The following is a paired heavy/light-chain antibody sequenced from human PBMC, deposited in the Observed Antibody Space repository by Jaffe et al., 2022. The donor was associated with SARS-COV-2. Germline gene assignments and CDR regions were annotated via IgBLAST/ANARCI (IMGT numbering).Heavy chain of an antibody. CDR1: GFTSSSYW. CDR2: INQDGTER. CDR3: ASGDASDT. Sequence: EVQLVESGGGLVQPGGSLRLSCTAFGFTSSSYWMTWVRQVPGKGLDWVANINQDGTERYYVDSVKGRFTISRDNAKNSVYLQMNNLRVEDTAVYYCASGDASDTWGQGTMVTVSS. V-gene: IGHV3-7*01. J-gene: IGHJ3*02.
Light chain of an antibody. J-gene: IGLJ3*02. Sequence: QSVLTQPPSASGTPGQRVTISCSGSSSNIGSHHVNWYQQLPGTAPKLLMYSNNLRPSGVPDRFSGSKSGTSASLAISGLQSEDEADYYCAAWDGSLNNWVFGGGTKLTVL. CDR3: AAWDGSLNNWV. CDR2: SNN. CDR1: SSNIGSHH. V-gene: IGLV1-44*01.